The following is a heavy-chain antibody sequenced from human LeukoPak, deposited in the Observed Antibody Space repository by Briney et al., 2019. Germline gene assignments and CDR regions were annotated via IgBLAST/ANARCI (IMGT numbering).Heavy chain of an antibody. CDR2: INSDGSST. D-gene: IGHD3-9*01. CDR3: ARSVGVRYFGHYFDY. V-gene: IGHV3-74*01. J-gene: IGHJ4*02. Sequence: PGGSLRLSCAASGFTFSSYWMHWVRQAPGKGLVWVSRINSDGSSTSYADSVKGRFTISRDNAKNTLYLQMNSLRAEDTAVCYCARSVGVRYFGHYFDYWGQGTLVTVSS. CDR1: GFTFSSYW.